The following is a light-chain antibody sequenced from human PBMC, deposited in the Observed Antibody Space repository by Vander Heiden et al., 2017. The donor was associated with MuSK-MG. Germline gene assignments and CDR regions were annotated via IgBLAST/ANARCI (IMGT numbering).Light chain of an antibody. CDR3: QQSYSTPRT. CDR2: AAS. J-gene: IGKJ2*01. CDR1: QSISSY. Sequence: DLRIIKSPSSLSASVGDRVTITCRASQSISSYLNWYQQKPGKAPKLLIYAASSLQSGVPSRFSGSGSGTDFTLTISSLQPEDFATYYCQQSYSTPRTCGQGTKLEIK. V-gene: IGKV1-39*01.